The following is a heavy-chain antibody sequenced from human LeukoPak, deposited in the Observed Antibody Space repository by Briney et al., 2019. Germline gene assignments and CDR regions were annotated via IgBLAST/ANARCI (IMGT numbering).Heavy chain of an antibody. CDR1: GYSFTSYW. CDR2: IYPGDSDT. CDR3: ARRVAAAETFDF. D-gene: IGHD6-13*01. J-gene: IGHJ4*02. Sequence: GESLKISCKGSGYSFTSYWITWVRQMPGKGLEWMGIIYPGDSDTRYSPSFQGHVTISADKSINTAYLQWSSLKASDTAMYYCARRVAAAETFDFWGQRTQVTVSS. V-gene: IGHV5-51*01.